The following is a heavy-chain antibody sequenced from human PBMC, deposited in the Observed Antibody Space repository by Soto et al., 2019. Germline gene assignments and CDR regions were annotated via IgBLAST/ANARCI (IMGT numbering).Heavy chain of an antibody. CDR3: ARHHRQYQANSWFDP. D-gene: IGHD2-2*01. V-gene: IGHV4-39*01. CDR1: GGNIGGGYYY. Sequence: SETLSLTCTVSGGNIGGGYYYWGWIRQPPGKGPEWIGSIYDSGSTYYNPSLRSRVTISVDTSKNQFFLKLTSVTATDTAVFYCARHHRQYQANSWFDPWGQGTLVTVSS. CDR2: IYDSGST. J-gene: IGHJ5*02.